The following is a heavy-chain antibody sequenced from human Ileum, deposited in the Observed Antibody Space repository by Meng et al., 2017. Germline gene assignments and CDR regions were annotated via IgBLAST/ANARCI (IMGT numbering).Heavy chain of an antibody. D-gene: IGHD3/OR15-3a*01. CDR2: IKPDGRTT. J-gene: IGHJ4*02. CDR3: ARDWDWVVWDY. CDR1: GFTFSTYS. V-gene: IGHV3-74*01. Sequence: VQLGGPGGGLVPPGGSLPVSVSASGFTFSTYSMHWVRQAPGKGLVWVSQIKPDGRTTAYADSVKGRFTISRDNAKSTLYLEMNSLRAEDAAVYYCARDWDWVVWDYWGQGTLVTVS.